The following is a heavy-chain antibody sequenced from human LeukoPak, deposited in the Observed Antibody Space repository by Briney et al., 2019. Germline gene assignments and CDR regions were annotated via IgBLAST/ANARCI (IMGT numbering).Heavy chain of an antibody. J-gene: IGHJ4*02. CDR3: ARSRNVRGSYSYNDY. V-gene: IGHV3-21*01. D-gene: IGHD3-16*02. Sequence: GGSLRLSCAASGFTFSSYSMNWVRQAPGKGLEWVSSISSSSSYIYYADSVKGRFTISRDNAKNSLYLQMNSLRAEDTAVYYCARSRNVRGSYSYNDYWGQGTLVTVSS. CDR1: GFTFSSYS. CDR2: ISSSSSYI.